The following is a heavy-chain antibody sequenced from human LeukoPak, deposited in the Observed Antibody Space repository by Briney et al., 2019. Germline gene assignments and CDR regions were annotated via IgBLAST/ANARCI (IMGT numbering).Heavy chain of an antibody. CDR3: AREDKNWNYLDY. V-gene: IGHV4-4*07. CDR2: IYTGGST. D-gene: IGHD1-1*01. Sequence: PSETLSLTCTVSGGSISSKYWTWIRQPAGKGLEWIGRIYTGGSTNYTPSLKSRVTMSEDTSKNQLSLELKSATAADTAVYYCAREDKNWNYLDYWGQGILVTVSS. CDR1: GGSISSKY. J-gene: IGHJ4*02.